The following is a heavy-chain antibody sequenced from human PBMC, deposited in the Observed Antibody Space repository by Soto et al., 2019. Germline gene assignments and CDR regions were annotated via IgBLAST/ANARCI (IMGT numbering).Heavy chain of an antibody. V-gene: IGHV4-34*01. D-gene: IGHD3-9*01. CDR2: INHSGST. Sequence: PSETLSLTCAVYGGSFSGYYWSWIRQPPGKGLEWIGEINHSGSTNYNPSLKSRVTISVDTSKNQFSLKLSSVTAADTAVYYCARALRYFDWSRKGYYFVSWGQGILVSVSS. CDR1: GGSFSGYY. J-gene: IGHJ4*02. CDR3: ARALRYFDWSRKGYYFVS.